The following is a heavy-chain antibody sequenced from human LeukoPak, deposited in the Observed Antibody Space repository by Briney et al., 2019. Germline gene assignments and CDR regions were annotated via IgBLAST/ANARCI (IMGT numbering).Heavy chain of an antibody. CDR3: ARDPVTVAAITAFDI. V-gene: IGHV3-30*02. CDR2: IRYDGSNK. Sequence: GGSLRLSCAASGFTFSSYGMHWVRQAPGKGLEWVAFIRYDGSNKYYADSVKGRFTISRGNAKNSLYLQMNSLRAEDTAVYYCARDPVTVAAITAFDIWGQGTMVTVSS. J-gene: IGHJ3*02. D-gene: IGHD2-15*01. CDR1: GFTFSSYG.